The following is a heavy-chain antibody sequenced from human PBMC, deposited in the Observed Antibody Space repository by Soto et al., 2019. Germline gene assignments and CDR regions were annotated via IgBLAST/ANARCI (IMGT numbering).Heavy chain of an antibody. CDR2: ASASGSIT. J-gene: IGHJ4*02. Sequence: EVQVLESGGGLVQPGGSLRLSCAASGFTFSSDDLNWVRQAPGKGLEWVSGASASGSITSYADSAKGRFTISRDNAKNTVFLQMTGLRAEDTAVYFCAKGDCSGGRCYRGFDYWGQGTLVTVSS. CDR1: GFTFSSDD. CDR3: AKGDCSGGRCYRGFDY. V-gene: IGHV3-23*01. D-gene: IGHD2-15*01.